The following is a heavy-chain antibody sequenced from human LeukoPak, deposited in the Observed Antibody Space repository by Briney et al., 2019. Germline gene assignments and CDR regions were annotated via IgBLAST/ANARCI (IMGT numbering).Heavy chain of an antibody. Sequence: GGSLRLSCEASGFGVSGNAMAWVRQAAGKGLQWVSGLGSGGRTHYADSVRGRFTISRDESKSTVYLQMNSLRAEDTALYYCAKDILGWSFGCWGQGTLVTVSS. V-gene: IGHV3-23*01. J-gene: IGHJ4*02. CDR3: AKDILGWSFGC. D-gene: IGHD4-23*01. CDR1: GFGVSGNA. CDR2: LGSGGRT.